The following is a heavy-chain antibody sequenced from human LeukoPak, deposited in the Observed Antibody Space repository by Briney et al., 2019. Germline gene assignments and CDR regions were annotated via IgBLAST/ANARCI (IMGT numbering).Heavy chain of an antibody. V-gene: IGHV5-51*01. CDR1: GYSFTRKW. J-gene: IGHJ2*01. CDR2: IYPGDSDT. D-gene: IGHD4-23*01. Sequence: GESLKISCKGSGYSFTRKWIGWVRQMPGKGLEWMAIIYPGDSDTRYSPSFQGQVTISADKSINTAYQQWSSLKASDTAMYYCARRVVNNRNWYFDLWGRGTLVTVSS. CDR3: ARRVVNNRNWYFDL.